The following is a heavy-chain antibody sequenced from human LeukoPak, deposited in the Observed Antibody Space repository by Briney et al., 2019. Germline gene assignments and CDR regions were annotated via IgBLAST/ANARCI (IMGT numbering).Heavy chain of an antibody. V-gene: IGHV1-8*03. J-gene: IGHJ4*02. CDR1: GYTFTSYG. CDR2: MNPNSGIT. CDR3: ARVAVGAMVDY. D-gene: IGHD1-26*01. Sequence: GASVKVSCKASGYTFTSYGISWVRQAPGQGLEWMGWMNPNSGITAYAQKFQGRVTITRNTSIGTAYMELSSLRSEDTAVFYCARVAVGAMVDYWGQGTLVTVSS.